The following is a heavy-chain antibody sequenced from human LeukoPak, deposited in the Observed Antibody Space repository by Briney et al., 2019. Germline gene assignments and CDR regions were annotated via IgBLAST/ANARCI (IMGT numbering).Heavy chain of an antibody. CDR3: AKDASATVAATGIDY. J-gene: IGHJ4*02. CDR2: ISWNSGTI. D-gene: IGHD6-13*01. Sequence: GGSLRLSCAASGFTFDDYGMHWVRQAPGKGLEWVSGISWNSGTIGYADSVKGRFTISRDNAKNSLYLQMNSLRAEDTALYYCAKDASATVAATGIDYWGQGTLVSVSS. V-gene: IGHV3-9*01. CDR1: GFTFDDYG.